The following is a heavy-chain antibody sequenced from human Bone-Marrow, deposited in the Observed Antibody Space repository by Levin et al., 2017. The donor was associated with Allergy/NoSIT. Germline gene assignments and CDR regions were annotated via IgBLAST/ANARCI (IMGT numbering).Heavy chain of an antibody. CDR1: GGSISSSSYY. J-gene: IGHJ3*02. CDR3: ARLIAVVVKDAFDI. D-gene: IGHD3-22*01. CDR2: IYYSGST. V-gene: IGHV4-39*01. Sequence: SETLSLTCTVSGGSISSSSYYWGWIRQPPGKGLEWIGSIYYSGSTYYNPSLKSRVTISVDTSKNQFSLKLSSVTAADTAVYYCARLIAVVVKDAFDIWGQGTMVTVSS.